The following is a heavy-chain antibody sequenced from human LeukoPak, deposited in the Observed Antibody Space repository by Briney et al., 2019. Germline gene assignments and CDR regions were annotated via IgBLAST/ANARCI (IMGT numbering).Heavy chain of an antibody. CDR2: IIPILGIA. D-gene: IGHD2-2*01. CDR1: GGTFSSYT. V-gene: IGHV1-69*04. CDR3: ARESIVPAANNWFDP. J-gene: IGHJ5*02. Sequence: SVKVSCKASGGTFSSYTISWVRQAPGQGLEWMGRIIPILGIANYAQKFQGRVTITADKSTSTAYMELSSLRSEDTAVYYCARESIVPAANNWFDPWGQGTLVTVSS.